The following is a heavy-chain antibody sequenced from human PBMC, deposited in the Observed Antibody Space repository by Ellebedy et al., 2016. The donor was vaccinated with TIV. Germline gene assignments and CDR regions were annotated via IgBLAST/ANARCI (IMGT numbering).Heavy chain of an antibody. CDR2: IRYDGSNK. CDR3: ARKSRYSSGWSRHYGMDV. Sequence: PGGSLRLSCAASGFTFSSYGMHWVRQAPGKGLEWVAFIRYDGSNKYYADSVKGRFTISRDNSKNTLYLQMNSLRAEDTAVYYCARKSRYSSGWSRHYGMDVWGQGTTVTVSS. CDR1: GFTFSSYG. D-gene: IGHD6-19*01. J-gene: IGHJ6*02. V-gene: IGHV3-30*02.